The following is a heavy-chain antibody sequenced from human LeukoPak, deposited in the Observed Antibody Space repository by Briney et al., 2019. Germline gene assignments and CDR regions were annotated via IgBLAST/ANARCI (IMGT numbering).Heavy chain of an antibody. CDR2: IYTSGST. CDR3: ARGDYYDSSGYVDYFDY. Sequence: SETLSHTCTVSGGSISSYYWSWIRQPAGKGLEWIGRIYTSGSTNYNPSLKSRVTMSVDTSKNQFSLKLSSVTAADTAVYYCARGDYYDSSGYVDYFDYWGQGTLVTVSS. CDR1: GGSISSYY. V-gene: IGHV4-4*07. J-gene: IGHJ4*02. D-gene: IGHD3-22*01.